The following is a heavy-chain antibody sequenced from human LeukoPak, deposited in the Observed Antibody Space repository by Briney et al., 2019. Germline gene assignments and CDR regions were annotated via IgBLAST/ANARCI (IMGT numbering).Heavy chain of an antibody. V-gene: IGHV1-69*10. CDR1: GGTFSSYA. D-gene: IGHD6-13*01. CDR3: ARSKGYSSRFSAFDI. J-gene: IGHJ3*02. Sequence: ASVKVSCKASGGTFSSYAISWVRQAPGQGLEWMGGIIPILGIANYAQKFQGRVTITADKSTSTAYMELSSLRSEDTAVYYCARSKGYSSRFSAFDIWGQGTMVTVSS. CDR2: IIPILGIA.